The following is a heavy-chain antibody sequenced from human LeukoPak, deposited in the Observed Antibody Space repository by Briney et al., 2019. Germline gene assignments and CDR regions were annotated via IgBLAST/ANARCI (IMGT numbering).Heavy chain of an antibody. Sequence: GRSLRLSCAASGFTFSTYAMHWVRQAPGKGLEWVAVISYDGSNKYYADSVKGRFTISRDNSKNTLYLQMNSLRAEDTALYHCARDTENFDIWGQGTMVTVSS. D-gene: IGHD4-11*01. J-gene: IGHJ3*02. CDR3: ARDTENFDI. V-gene: IGHV3-30-3*01. CDR2: ISYDGSNK. CDR1: GFTFSTYA.